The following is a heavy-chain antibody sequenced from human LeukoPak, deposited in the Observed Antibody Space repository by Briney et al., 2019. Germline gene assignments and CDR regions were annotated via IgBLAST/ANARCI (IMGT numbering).Heavy chain of an antibody. J-gene: IGHJ4*02. CDR1: GITLSNYG. CDR3: AKRGVVIRVILVGFHKEAYYFDS. Sequence: GGCLRLSCAVSGITLSNYGMTWVRQAPGKGLECGAGISDSGGRTNYADSVKGRFTISRDNPKNTLYLQMNSLRAEDTAVYFCAKRGVVIRVILVGFHKEAYYFDSWGQGALVTVSS. D-gene: IGHD3-22*01. V-gene: IGHV3-23*01. CDR2: ISDSGGRT.